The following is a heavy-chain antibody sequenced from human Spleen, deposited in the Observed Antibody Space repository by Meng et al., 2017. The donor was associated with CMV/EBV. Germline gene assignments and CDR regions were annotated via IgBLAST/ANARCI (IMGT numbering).Heavy chain of an antibody. CDR1: GFTFSAYA. CDR3: ARSWDGMDV. V-gene: IGHV3-21*01. D-gene: IGHD6-13*01. J-gene: IGHJ6*02. Sequence: GESLKISCAASGFTFSAYAMNWVRQAPGKGLEWVASISTTSTYIYYADSVKGRFTISRDNAKNSVYLQMNSLSAEDTGVYYCARSWDGMDVWGQGTTVTVSS. CDR2: ISTTSTYI.